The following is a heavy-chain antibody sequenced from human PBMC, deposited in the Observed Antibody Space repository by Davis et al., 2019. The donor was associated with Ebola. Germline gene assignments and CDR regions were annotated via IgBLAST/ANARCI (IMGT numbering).Heavy chain of an antibody. CDR3: TSGVEMATIPIFEY. CDR2: IRSKAYGGTK. J-gene: IGHJ4*02. D-gene: IGHD5-24*01. CDR1: GFTFGDYA. Sequence: GGSLRLSCTASGFTFGDYAMSWVRQAPGKGLEWVGFIRSKAYGGTKEYAASVKGRFTISRDDSKSIDYLQMNSLKTEDTAVYYCTSGVEMATIPIFEYWGQGTLVTVSS. V-gene: IGHV3-49*04.